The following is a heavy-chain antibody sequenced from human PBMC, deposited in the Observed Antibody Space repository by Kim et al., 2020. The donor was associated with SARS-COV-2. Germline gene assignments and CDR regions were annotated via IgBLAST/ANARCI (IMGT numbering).Heavy chain of an antibody. D-gene: IGHD6-19*01. V-gene: IGHV1-3*01. Sequence: ASVKVSCKASGYTFTSYAMHWVRQAPGQRLEWMGWINSGNGNTKYSQKFQGRVTITRGTSASTAYMELSSLRSEDTAVYYCARDQTRQWLAHWYFDLWGRGTLVTVPS. CDR1: GYTFTSYA. CDR3: ARDQTRQWLAHWYFDL. CDR2: INSGNGNT. J-gene: IGHJ2*01.